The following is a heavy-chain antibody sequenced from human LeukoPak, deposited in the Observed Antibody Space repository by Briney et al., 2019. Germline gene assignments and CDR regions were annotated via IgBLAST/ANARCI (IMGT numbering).Heavy chain of an antibody. CDR3: AREGIVGATYYYYYYYMDV. J-gene: IGHJ6*03. Sequence: ASVKVSCKASGYTFTSYGISWVRQAPGQGLEWMGWISAYNGNTNYAQKLQGRVTMTTDTSTSTAYMELRSLRSDDTAVYYCAREGIVGATYYYYYYYMDVWGKGTTVTISS. V-gene: IGHV1-18*01. CDR1: GYTFTSYG. D-gene: IGHD1-26*01. CDR2: ISAYNGNT.